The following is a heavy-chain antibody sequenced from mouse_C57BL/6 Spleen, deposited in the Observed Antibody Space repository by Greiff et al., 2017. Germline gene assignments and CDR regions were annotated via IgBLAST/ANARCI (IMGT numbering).Heavy chain of an antibody. CDR3: ARSGWSYGGYFDY. J-gene: IGHJ2*01. CDR1: GYTFTDYY. V-gene: IGHV1-26*01. Sequence: VQLQQSGPELVKPGASVKISCKASGYTFTDYYMNWVKQSHGKSLEWIGDINPNNGGTSYNQKFKGKATLTVDKSSSTAYMELRSLTSEDSAVYYCARSGWSYGGYFDYWGQGTTLTVSS. CDR2: INPNNGGT. D-gene: IGHD1-1*01.